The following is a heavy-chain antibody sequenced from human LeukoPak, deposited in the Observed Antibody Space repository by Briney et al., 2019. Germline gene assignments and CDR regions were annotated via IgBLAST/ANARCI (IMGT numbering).Heavy chain of an antibody. CDR3: ARAETHYDVLTGHNGNYYYGMDV. CDR2: IYYSGST. CDR1: GGSIRSYY. J-gene: IGHJ6*02. D-gene: IGHD3-9*01. V-gene: IGHV4-59*01. Sequence: PSETLSLTCIVSGGSIRSYYWSWIRQPPGKGLEWIGYIYYSGSTNYNPPLKSRVTISLDTSKNQFSLRMSSVIAADTAVYYCARAETHYDVLTGHNGNYYYGMDVWGQGTTVTVSS.